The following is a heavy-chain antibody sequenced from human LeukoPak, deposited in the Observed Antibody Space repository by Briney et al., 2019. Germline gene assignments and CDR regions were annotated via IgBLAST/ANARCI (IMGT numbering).Heavy chain of an antibody. J-gene: IGHJ4*02. CDR3: TRMYYDILTGWNYYFDY. Sequence: GGSLRLSCTASGFTFGGYAMSWVRQAPGQGLERVGFIRSKANGGTTEYAASVKGRFIITTDDTKSIAYLQMNSLKTEDTAVYYCTRMYYDILTGWNYYFDYWGQGTLVTVSS. D-gene: IGHD3-9*01. V-gene: IGHV3-49*04. CDR2: IRSKANGGTT. CDR1: GFTFGGYA.